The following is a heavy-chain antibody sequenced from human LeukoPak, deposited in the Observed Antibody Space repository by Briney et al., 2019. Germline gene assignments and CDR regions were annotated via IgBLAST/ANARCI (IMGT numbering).Heavy chain of an antibody. V-gene: IGHV4-34*01. Sequence: SETLTLTCAVYGGSYSGCYWSWIRQPPGKGLEWIGEINHSGSTNYNPSLKSRVTISVDTSKNQFSLKLSPVTAADTAVYYCARGIRYFDWLLLGYYFDYWGQGTLVTVSS. J-gene: IGHJ4*02. D-gene: IGHD3-9*01. CDR2: INHSGST. CDR3: ARGIRYFDWLLLGYYFDY. CDR1: GGSYSGCY.